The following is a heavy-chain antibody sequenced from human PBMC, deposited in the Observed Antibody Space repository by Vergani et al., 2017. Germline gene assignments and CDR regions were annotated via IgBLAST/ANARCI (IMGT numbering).Heavy chain of an antibody. Sequence: EVQLVESGGGLVQPGGSLRLSCAASGFTFSSYAMSWVRQAPGQGLEWVSAISGSGGSTYYADSVKGRFTISRDNSKNKLYLLMNSLRAEDTAVDYCAKRGQYCGSTSCSIHYFDYWGQGTLVTVSS. V-gene: IGHV3-23*04. CDR3: AKRGQYCGSTSCSIHYFDY. CDR1: GFTFSSYA. D-gene: IGHD2-2*01. J-gene: IGHJ4*02. CDR2: ISGSGGST.